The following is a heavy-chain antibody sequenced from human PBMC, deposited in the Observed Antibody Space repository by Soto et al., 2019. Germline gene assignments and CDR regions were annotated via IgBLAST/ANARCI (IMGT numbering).Heavy chain of an antibody. CDR3: AKDAYSSSRWYYYYYMDV. CDR2: ISYDGSNK. V-gene: IGHV3-30*18. CDR1: GFTFSSYG. J-gene: IGHJ6*03. D-gene: IGHD6-6*01. Sequence: PGGSLRLSCAASGFTFSSYGMHWVRQAPGKGLEWVAVISYDGSNKYYADSVKGRFTISRDNSKNTLYLQMNSLRAEDTAVYYCAKDAYSSSRWYYYYYMDVWGKGTTVTVSS.